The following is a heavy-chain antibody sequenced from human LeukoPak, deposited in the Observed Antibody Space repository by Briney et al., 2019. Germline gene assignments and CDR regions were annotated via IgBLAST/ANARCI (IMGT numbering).Heavy chain of an antibody. CDR3: ARDLSLYCSGGSCYSLNY. CDR1: GGTFSSYA. J-gene: IGHJ4*02. V-gene: IGHV1-69*05. D-gene: IGHD2-15*01. CDR2: IIPIFGTA. Sequence: ASVKVSCKASGGTFSSYAISWVRQAPGQGLEWMGGIIPIFGTANYAQKFQGRVTITTDESTSTAYMELSSLRSEDTAVYYCARDLSLYCSGGSCYSLNYWGQGTLVTVSS.